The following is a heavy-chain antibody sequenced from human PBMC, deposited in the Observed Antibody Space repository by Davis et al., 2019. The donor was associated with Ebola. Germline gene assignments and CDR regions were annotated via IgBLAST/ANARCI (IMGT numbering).Heavy chain of an antibody. CDR2: IWYDESNK. CDR3: ARDGPIAVAGMRQYNYYYGMDV. V-gene: IGHV3-33*01. D-gene: IGHD6-19*01. CDR1: GFTFSSYG. J-gene: IGHJ6*02. Sequence: GGYLRLSCAASGFTFSSYGMHWVRQAPGKGLEWVAVIWYDESNKYYADSVKGRFTISRDNSKNTLYLQMNSLRAEDTAVYYCARDGPIAVAGMRQYNYYYGMDVWGQGTTVTVSS.